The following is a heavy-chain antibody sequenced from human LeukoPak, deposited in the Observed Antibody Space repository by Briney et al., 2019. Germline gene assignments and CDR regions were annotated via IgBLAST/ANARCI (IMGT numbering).Heavy chain of an antibody. CDR2: ISRSGSTK. V-gene: IGHV3-11*01. CDR1: GFSVSTSY. Sequence: GGSLRLSCAASGFSVSTSYMTWVRQAPGKGLEWVSSISRSGSTKYYADSVKGRFTISRDNAKNSLYLQMNSLRAEDTALYYCARVGYSSSSYYMDVWGKGTTVTVSS. D-gene: IGHD6-13*01. CDR3: ARVGYSSSSYYMDV. J-gene: IGHJ6*03.